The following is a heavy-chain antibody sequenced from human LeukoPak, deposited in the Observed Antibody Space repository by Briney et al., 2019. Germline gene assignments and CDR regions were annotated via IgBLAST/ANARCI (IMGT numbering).Heavy chain of an antibody. CDR3: AQASGYFSENWFDP. V-gene: IGHV4-34*01. D-gene: IGHD3-22*01. Sequence: PSETLSLTCAVYGGSFSGYYWSWIRQPPGKGLEWIGEINHSGSTNYNPSLKSRVTISVDTSKNQFSLKLSSVTAADTAVYYCAQASGYFSENWFDPWGQGTLVTVSS. CDR1: GGSFSGYY. J-gene: IGHJ5*02. CDR2: INHSGST.